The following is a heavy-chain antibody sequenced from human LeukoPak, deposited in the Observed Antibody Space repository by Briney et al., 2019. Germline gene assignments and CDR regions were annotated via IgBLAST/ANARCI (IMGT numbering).Heavy chain of an antibody. CDR1: GYTFTGYY. D-gene: IGHD7-27*01. V-gene: IGHV1-2*02. CDR3: ARTYDWGSHFDY. J-gene: IGHJ4*02. CDR2: INPNSGGT. Sequence: ASVKVSCKASGYTFTGYYMHWARQAPGQGLEWMGWINPNSGGTNYAQKFQGRVTMTRDTSISTAYMELSRLRSDDTAVYYCARTYDWGSHFDYWGQETLVTVSS.